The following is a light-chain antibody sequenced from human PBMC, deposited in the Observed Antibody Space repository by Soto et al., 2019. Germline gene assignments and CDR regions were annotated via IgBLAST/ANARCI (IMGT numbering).Light chain of an antibody. CDR1: SSNIGSNY. CDR2: RNN. J-gene: IGLJ2*01. CDR3: AAWDDSLSGVV. Sequence: QSALTQPPSASGTPGQRVTISCSGSSSNIGSNYVYWYQQLPGTAPKLLIYRNNQRPSGVPDRFSGSKSGTSASLAISGLRSEDEADYYCAAWDDSLSGVVFGGGPKLTVL. V-gene: IGLV1-47*01.